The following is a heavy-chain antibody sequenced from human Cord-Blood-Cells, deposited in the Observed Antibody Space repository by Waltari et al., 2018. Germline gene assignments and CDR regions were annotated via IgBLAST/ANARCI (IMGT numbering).Heavy chain of an antibody. CDR3: ARDFLQLGYYGMDV. CDR2: IYYSGST. Sequence: QVQLQESGPGLVKPSETLSLTCTVSGGSISRFSWSSLRQPPGKGLEWIGYIYYSGSTNYNPSLKSRVTISVDTSKNQFSLKLSSVTAADTAVYYCARDFLQLGYYGMDVWGQGTTVTVSS. V-gene: IGHV4-59*01. J-gene: IGHJ6*02. D-gene: IGHD5-18*01. CDR1: GGSISRFS.